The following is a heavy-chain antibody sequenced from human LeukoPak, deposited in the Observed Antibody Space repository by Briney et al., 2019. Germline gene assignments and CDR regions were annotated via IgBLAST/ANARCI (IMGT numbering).Heavy chain of an antibody. J-gene: IGHJ4*02. CDR1: GFSFSSYW. D-gene: IGHD3-10*01. CDR2: ISSDGSIT. Sequence: PGGSLRLSCAASGFSFSSYWMNWVRQAPGKGLVWVSRISSDGSITSYADSVKGRFTISRDNAKNTLYLQMNSLRAEDTAVYYCARHLNYYLDYWGQGTLVTVSS. V-gene: IGHV3-74*01. CDR3: ARHLNYYLDY.